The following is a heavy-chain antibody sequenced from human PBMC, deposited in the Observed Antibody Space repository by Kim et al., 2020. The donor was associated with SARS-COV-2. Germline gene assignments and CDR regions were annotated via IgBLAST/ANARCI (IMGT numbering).Heavy chain of an antibody. D-gene: IGHD6-19*01. Sequence: GGSLRLSCAASGFTFSSYGMHWVRQAPGKGLEWVEVISYDGSNKYYADSVKGRFTISRDNSKNTLYLQMNSLRAEDTAVYYCARDNGWLDSDLDYWGQGT. CDR2: ISYDGSNK. J-gene: IGHJ4*02. V-gene: IGHV3-33*05. CDR3: ARDNGWLDSDLDY. CDR1: GFTFSSYG.